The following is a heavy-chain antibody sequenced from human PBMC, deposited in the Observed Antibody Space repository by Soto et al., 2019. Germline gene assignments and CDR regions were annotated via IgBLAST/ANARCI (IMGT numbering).Heavy chain of an antibody. CDR2: ISGSGGST. CDR1: GFTFSSYA. V-gene: IGHV3-23*01. D-gene: IGHD2-2*01. Sequence: GGSLRLSCAASGFTFSSYAMSWVRQAPGKGLEWVSVISGSGGSTYYADSVKGRFTISRDNSKNTLYLQMNSLRAEDTAVYYCARDYLVVPHRVIDYWGQGTLVTVSS. CDR3: ARDYLVVPHRVIDY. J-gene: IGHJ4*02.